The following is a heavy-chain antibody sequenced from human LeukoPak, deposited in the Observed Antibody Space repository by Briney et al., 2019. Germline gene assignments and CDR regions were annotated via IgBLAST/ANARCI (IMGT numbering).Heavy chain of an antibody. J-gene: IGHJ5*02. Sequence: KTEGSLRLSCAASGFTFSSYSMNWVRQAPGKGLEWVSSISSSGSYIYYADSVKGRFTISRDNAKNSLYLQMNSLRAEDTGVYYCARSFRGFDPWGQGTLVTVSS. CDR2: ISSSGSYI. CDR1: GFTFSSYS. V-gene: IGHV3-21*01. CDR3: ARSFRGFDP.